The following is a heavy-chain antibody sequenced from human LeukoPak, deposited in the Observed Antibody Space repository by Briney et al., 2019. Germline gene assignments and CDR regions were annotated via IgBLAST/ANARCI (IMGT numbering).Heavy chain of an antibody. J-gene: IGHJ2*01. V-gene: IGHV3-11*03. CDR3: ARLHWYFDL. CDR2: ISSSSSYT. Sequence: GGSLRLSCAASGFTFRNYAMSWVRQAPGKGLEWVSYISSSSSYTNYADSVKGRFTISRDNAKNSLYLQMNSLRAEDTAVYYCARLHWYFDLWGRGTLVTVSS. CDR1: GFTFRNYA.